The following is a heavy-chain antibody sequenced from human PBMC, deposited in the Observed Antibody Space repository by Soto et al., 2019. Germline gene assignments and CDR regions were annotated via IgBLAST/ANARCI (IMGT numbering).Heavy chain of an antibody. CDR2: ISAYNGNT. J-gene: IGHJ4*02. D-gene: IGHD3-10*01. V-gene: IGHV1-18*01. Sequence: QVQLVQSGAEVKKPGASVKVSCKASGYTFTSYGISWVRQAPGQGLEWMGWISAYNGNTNYAQKLQGRVTMTTDTPTSTAYRGGGALSSDDAAVYSWARDPGTRSDYGGQGPRVTVSS. CDR1: GYTFTSYG. CDR3: ARDPGTRSDY.